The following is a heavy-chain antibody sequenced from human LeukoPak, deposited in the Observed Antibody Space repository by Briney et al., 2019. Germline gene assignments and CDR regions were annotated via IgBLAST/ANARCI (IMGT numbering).Heavy chain of an antibody. V-gene: IGHV4-61*08. CDR1: GGSISSGGYY. J-gene: IGHJ3*02. CDR3: ARRVARTGIYAFDI. CDR2: VYYTGST. Sequence: SQTLSLTCTVSGGSISSGGYYWSWIRQPPEKGLEWIGYVYYTGSTNYNPSLMSRVTISVDTSKIQFSLKLSSVTAADTAVYYCARRVARTGIYAFDIWGQRTMVTVSS. D-gene: IGHD1-1*01.